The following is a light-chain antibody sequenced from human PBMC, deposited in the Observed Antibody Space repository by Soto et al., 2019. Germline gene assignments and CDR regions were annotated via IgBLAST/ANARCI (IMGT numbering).Light chain of an antibody. Sequence: QSVLTQSPSVSAAPGQKVTISCSGSSSNIGNNYVSWYQQLPGTAPKLLIYDNNKRPSGIPDRFSGSKSGTSGTLDITGLQTGDEADYYCATWDASLPGEVLGGGTKVTVL. CDR2: DNN. V-gene: IGLV1-51*01. CDR3: ATWDASLPGEV. J-gene: IGLJ2*01. CDR1: SSNIGNNY.